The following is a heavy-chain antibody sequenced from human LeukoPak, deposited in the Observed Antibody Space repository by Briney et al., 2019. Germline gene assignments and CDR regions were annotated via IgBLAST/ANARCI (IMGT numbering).Heavy chain of an antibody. D-gene: IGHD4-23*01. CDR3: ASGGGNSGFIDY. CDR2: IYYSGST. V-gene: IGHV4-59*01. Sequence: SETLSLTCTVSGGSISSYYWSWIRQPPGKGLEWIGYIYYSGSTNYNPSLKSRVTISVDTSKNQFSLKLSSVTAADTAVYYCASGGGNSGFIDYWGQGTLVTVSS. CDR1: GGSISSYY. J-gene: IGHJ4*02.